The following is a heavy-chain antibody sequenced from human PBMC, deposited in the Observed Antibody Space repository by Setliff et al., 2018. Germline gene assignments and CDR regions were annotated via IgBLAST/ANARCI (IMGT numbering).Heavy chain of an antibody. J-gene: IGHJ4*02. CDR1: GYTFTSYD. Sequence: ASVKVSCKASGYTFTSYDINWVRQATGQGLEWMGWMNPNSGNTGYAQKFQGRVTMTRNTSISTAYMELSSLRSEDTAVYYCARDKELRGDYVDYWGQGTLVTVSS. CDR2: MNPNSGNT. V-gene: IGHV1-8*02. CDR3: ARDKELRGDYVDY. D-gene: IGHD2-21*01.